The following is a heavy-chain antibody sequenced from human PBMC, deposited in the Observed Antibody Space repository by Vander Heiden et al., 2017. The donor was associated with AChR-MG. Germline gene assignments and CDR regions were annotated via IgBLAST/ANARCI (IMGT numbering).Heavy chain of an antibody. Sequence: QVQLVESGGGLVKPGGSLRLSCAASGFTFSDYYRGWIRQAPGKGLGWVSYISSSGRTIYYADSVKGRFTISRDNAKNSLYLQMHSLRAEDTAVYYCARLNSFFEGIDYWGQGTLVTVSS. V-gene: IGHV3-11*01. CDR2: ISSSGRTI. D-gene: IGHD3-3*01. CDR1: GFTFSDYY. CDR3: ARLNSFFEGIDY. J-gene: IGHJ4*02.